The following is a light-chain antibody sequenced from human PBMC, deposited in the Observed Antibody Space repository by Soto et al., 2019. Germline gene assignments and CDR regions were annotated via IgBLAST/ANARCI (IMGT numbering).Light chain of an antibody. V-gene: IGKV1-39*01. CDR3: QQSHSKPLT. CDR2: AAS. CDR1: QSISKY. J-gene: IGKJ4*01. Sequence: DIQNTVSPATLTAPVGDRVSITCRASQSISKYVNLYQHKPGKAPTVLIHAASSLQSGVPSRFSGSGSGTDFFLTISSLQPEDFAVYYCQQSHSKPLTFGGGTKVDI.